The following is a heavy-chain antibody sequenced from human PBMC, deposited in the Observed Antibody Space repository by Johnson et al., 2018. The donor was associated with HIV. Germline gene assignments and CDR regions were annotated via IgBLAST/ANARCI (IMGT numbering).Heavy chain of an antibody. CDR1: GFTFSSYA. V-gene: IGHV3-30*04. J-gene: IGHJ3*02. CDR2: ISYDGSNK. CDR3: ARNSGNGLVLRGDAFDM. D-gene: IGHD2-8*01. Sequence: QMLLVESGGGVVQPGRSLRLSCAASGFTFSSYAMHWVRQAPGKGLEWVAVISYDGSNKYYADSVKGRFTISRDNSKNTLYLQMNSLRPEDTAVYYCARNSGNGLVLRGDAFDMWGQGTMVTVSS.